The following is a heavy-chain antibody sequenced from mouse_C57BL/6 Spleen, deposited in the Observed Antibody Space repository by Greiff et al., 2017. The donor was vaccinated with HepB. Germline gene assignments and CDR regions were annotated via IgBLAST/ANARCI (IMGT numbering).Heavy chain of an antibody. D-gene: IGHD1-1*01. Sequence: VQLQQPGAELVKPGASVKMSCKASGYTFTSYWITWVKQRPGQGLEWIGDIYPGSGSTNYNEKFKSKATLTVDTSSSTAYMQLSSLTSEDSAVYDCARSHGSSWYFDVWGTGTTVTVAS. J-gene: IGHJ1*03. CDR1: GYTFTSYW. V-gene: IGHV1-55*01. CDR3: ARSHGSSWYFDV. CDR2: IYPGSGST.